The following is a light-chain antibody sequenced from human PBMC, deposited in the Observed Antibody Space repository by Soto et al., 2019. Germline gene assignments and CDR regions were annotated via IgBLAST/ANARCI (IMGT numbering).Light chain of an antibody. CDR2: DST. CDR3: LHYGRSPIST. V-gene: IGKV3-20*01. CDR1: QEIRSTN. J-gene: IGKJ3*01. Sequence: EIVLTQSPGTLSLSPGEVGTLSCSASQEIRSTNLAWYQHKPGQAPRLLIYDSTTRATGVPDRFSGRGSGTDFTLSINRLEPEDFAVYYGLHYGRSPISTFGPGTKVEIK.